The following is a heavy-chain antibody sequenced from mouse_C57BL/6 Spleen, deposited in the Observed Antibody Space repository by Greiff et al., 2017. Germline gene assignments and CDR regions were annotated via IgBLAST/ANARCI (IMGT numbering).Heavy chain of an antibody. CDR3: ARRTYYFDY. CDR2: IYPSDSET. CDR1: GYTFTSYW. Sequence: LQQPGAELVRPGSSVKLSCKASGYTFTSYWMDWVKQRPGQGLEWIGNIYPSDSETHYNQKFKDKATLTVDKSSSTAYMQLGSLTSEDSAVYYCARRTYYFDYWGQGTTLTVSS. V-gene: IGHV1-61*01. J-gene: IGHJ2*01.